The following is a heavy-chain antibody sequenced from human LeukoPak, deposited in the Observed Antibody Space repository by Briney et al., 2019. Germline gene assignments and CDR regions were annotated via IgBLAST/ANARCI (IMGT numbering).Heavy chain of an antibody. CDR2: VIWNGGTI. D-gene: IGHD3-9*01. Sequence: QSGGSLRLSCVASGFTFNDYTIHWVRQAPGKGLEWVSGVIWNGGTICYADSVKGRFTISRDNAKNSLYLQMNSLRAEDTAVYYCARDNADWDRALPIWGQGTLVTVSS. CDR3: ARDNADWDRALPI. CDR1: GFTFNDYT. V-gene: IGHV3-9*01. J-gene: IGHJ4*02.